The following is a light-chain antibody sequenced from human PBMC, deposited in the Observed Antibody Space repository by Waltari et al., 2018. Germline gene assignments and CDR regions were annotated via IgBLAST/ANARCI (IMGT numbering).Light chain of an antibody. CDR3: QHRSSWPLA. J-gene: IGKJ4*01. Sequence: EIVLTQSPVTLSLSPGERATLSCRASQSVSNYLGWYQQNPGQAPRPLIYDVSNRATGIPAMFSGSGSGTDFTLTISSLEPEDFAVYYCQHRSSWPLAFGGGTKVEIK. V-gene: IGKV3-11*01. CDR2: DVS. CDR1: QSVSNY.